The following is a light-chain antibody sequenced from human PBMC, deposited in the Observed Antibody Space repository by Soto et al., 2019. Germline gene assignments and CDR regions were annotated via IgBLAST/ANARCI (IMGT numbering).Light chain of an antibody. Sequence: DIQLTQSPSFLSASVGDRVTITCRASQGISSSLAWYQQKPGPAPKLLIYAASTLQSGVPSRFSGSGSGTEFTLTISRLQPEDLATYYCQQLNSYPLTFGGGTKVEIK. V-gene: IGKV1-9*01. CDR2: AAS. CDR3: QQLNSYPLT. J-gene: IGKJ4*01. CDR1: QGISSS.